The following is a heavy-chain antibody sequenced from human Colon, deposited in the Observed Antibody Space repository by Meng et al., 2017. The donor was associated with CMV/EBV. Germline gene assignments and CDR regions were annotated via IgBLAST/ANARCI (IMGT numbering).Heavy chain of an antibody. J-gene: IGHJ4*02. CDR2: ISGSGGST. CDR1: GFIFIDYA. CDR3: AKSSGWYR. V-gene: IGHV3-23*01. Sequence: LSLTCAASGFIFIDYAMTWVRQAPGKGLEWVSAISGSGGSTYYADSVKGRFTISRDNSKNTLYLQMNSLRAEDTAVYYCAKSSGWYRWGQGTLVTVSS. D-gene: IGHD6-19*01.